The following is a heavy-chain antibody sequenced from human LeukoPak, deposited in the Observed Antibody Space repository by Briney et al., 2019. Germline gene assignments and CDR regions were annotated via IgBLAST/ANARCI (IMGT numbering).Heavy chain of an antibody. Sequence: SETLSLTCTVSGGSISSYYWSWIRQPAGKGLEWIGRIYTSGSTNYNPSLKSRVTMSVDRSRNQFSLKVISVTAADTAVYYCARDGGSYSDFDYWGQGTLVTVSS. CDR3: ARDGGSYSDFDY. D-gene: IGHD1-26*01. CDR1: GGSISSYY. V-gene: IGHV4-4*07. J-gene: IGHJ4*02. CDR2: IYTSGST.